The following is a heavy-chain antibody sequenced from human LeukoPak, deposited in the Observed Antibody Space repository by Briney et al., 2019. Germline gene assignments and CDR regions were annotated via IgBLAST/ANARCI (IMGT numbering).Heavy chain of an antibody. D-gene: IGHD3-22*01. CDR3: ARYPTFYYDSIVSPTDAFDI. J-gene: IGHJ3*02. Sequence: SETLSLTCTVSGYSISSGYFWGWMRQPPGKGLEWIGSIYQSETAHYNPSLKSRVTISVDTSKNQFSLNLSSVTAADTAMYYCARYPTFYYDSIVSPTDAFDIWGQGTMVTVSS. CDR1: GYSISSGYF. CDR2: IYQSETA. V-gene: IGHV4-38-2*02.